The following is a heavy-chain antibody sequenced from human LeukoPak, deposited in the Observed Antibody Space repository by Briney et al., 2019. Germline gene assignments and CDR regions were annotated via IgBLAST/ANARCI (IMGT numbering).Heavy chain of an antibody. Sequence: GGSLRLSCAASGFTVSSNYMSWVRQAPGKGLEWVSVIYSGSSTYYADSVKGRFTISRDNSKNTLYLQMNSLRAEDTAVYYCARAAGPWPYYFDYWGQGTLVTVSS. CDR3: ARAAGPWPYYFDY. J-gene: IGHJ4*02. V-gene: IGHV3-53*01. CDR2: IYSGSST. CDR1: GFTVSSNY.